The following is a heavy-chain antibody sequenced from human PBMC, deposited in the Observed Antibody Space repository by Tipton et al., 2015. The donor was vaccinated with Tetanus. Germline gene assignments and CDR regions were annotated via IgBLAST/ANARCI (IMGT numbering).Heavy chain of an antibody. CDR3: ARDVGEFSSGYLSSWFDP. D-gene: IGHD3-3*01. CDR1: GFTFSSYG. V-gene: IGHV3-30*03. J-gene: IGHJ5*02. Sequence: QLVQSGGGVVQSGRSLRLSCAASGFTFSSYGLHWVRQAPGKGLEWVAVISYDGGNKYYAHSVKGRFTISRDNSKNTPYLQMNSLRAEDTAVYYCARDVGEFSSGYLSSWFDPWGQGTLVTVSS. CDR2: ISYDGGNK.